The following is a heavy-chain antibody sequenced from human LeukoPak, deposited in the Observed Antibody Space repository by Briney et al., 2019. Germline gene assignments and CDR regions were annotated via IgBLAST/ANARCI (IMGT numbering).Heavy chain of an antibody. CDR3: AKDKRRYDSSGYHYFDY. Sequence: GGSLRLSCAASGFTLSSYAMSWVRQAPGKGLEWVSAISGSGGSTYYADSVKGRFTISRDNSKNTLYLQMNSLRAEDTAVYYCAKDKRRYDSSGYHYFDYWGQGTLVTVSS. V-gene: IGHV3-23*01. D-gene: IGHD3-22*01. CDR1: GFTLSSYA. CDR2: ISGSGGST. J-gene: IGHJ4*02.